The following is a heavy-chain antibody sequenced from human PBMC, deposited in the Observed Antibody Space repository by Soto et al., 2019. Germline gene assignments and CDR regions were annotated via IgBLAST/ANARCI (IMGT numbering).Heavy chain of an antibody. D-gene: IGHD2-15*01. Sequence: TLYLTCAVSGDSISSGGHSWSWIRQPPGKGLEWIGYIYHSGSTYYNPSLKSRVTISSDRSNNQFPLKQSSVTAAETAGYYGARGFRWRGGWFDPWGQGTLVTVSS. V-gene: IGHV4-30-2*01. CDR1: GDSISSGGHS. CDR2: IYHSGST. CDR3: ARGFRWRGGWFDP. J-gene: IGHJ5*02.